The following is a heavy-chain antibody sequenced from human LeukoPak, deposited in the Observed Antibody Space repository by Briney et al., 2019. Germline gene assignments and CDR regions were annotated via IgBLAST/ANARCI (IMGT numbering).Heavy chain of an antibody. CDR1: GFTFSSYA. D-gene: IGHD4-17*01. CDR2: IVGSGGDT. CDR3: ARDPNGDYIGAFDF. V-gene: IGHV3-23*01. Sequence: GGSLRLSCEASGFTFSSYAMIWVRQAPGKGLEWVSAIVGSGGDTEYADSVKGRFTISRDNSKNTLYLQMNSLRAEDTAVYYCARDPNGDYIGAFDFRGQGTMVTVSS. J-gene: IGHJ3*01.